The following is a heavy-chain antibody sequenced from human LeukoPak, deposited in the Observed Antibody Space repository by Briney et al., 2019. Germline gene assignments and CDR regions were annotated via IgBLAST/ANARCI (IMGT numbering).Heavy chain of an antibody. CDR1: GYTFTGYY. CDR3: AKNTLYYDSSGYYDY. D-gene: IGHD3-22*01. Sequence: ASVKVSCKASGYTFTGYYMHWVRQAPGQGLEWMGRINPNSGGTNYAQKFQGRVTTTRDTSISTAYMELSRLRSDDTAVYYCAKNTLYYDSSGYYDYWGQGTLVTVSS. J-gene: IGHJ4*02. V-gene: IGHV1-2*06. CDR2: INPNSGGT.